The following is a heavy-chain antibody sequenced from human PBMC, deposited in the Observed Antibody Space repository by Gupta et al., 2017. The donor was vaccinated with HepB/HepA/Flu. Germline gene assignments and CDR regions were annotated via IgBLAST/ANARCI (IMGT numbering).Heavy chain of an antibody. CDR1: GGSLSSSSYY. Sequence: QLQLQESGPGLVKPSETLSLTCTVSGGSLSSSSYYWGWIRQPPGKGLEWIGSIYYSGSTYYNPSLKRRVTISLDTSKNQFSLKLSSVSAADTAVYYCARDSSSWYVDYWGQGTLVTVSS. CDR3: ARDSSSWYVDY. CDR2: IYYSGST. J-gene: IGHJ4*02. D-gene: IGHD6-13*01. V-gene: IGHV4-39*01.